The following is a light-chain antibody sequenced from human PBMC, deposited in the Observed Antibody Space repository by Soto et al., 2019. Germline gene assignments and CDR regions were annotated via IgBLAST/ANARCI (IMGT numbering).Light chain of an antibody. V-gene: IGLV2-8*01. CDR1: SSDVGGYNF. J-gene: IGLJ2*01. CDR2: DVT. Sequence: QSVLTQPPSASGSPGQSVTISCTGASSDVGGYNFVSWYQQHPGKAPKLMIYDVTKRPSGVPDRFSDSKSGNTASLTVSGLQVDDEADYYCSSYAGSSIPVAFGGGTKVTVL. CDR3: SSYAGSSIPVA.